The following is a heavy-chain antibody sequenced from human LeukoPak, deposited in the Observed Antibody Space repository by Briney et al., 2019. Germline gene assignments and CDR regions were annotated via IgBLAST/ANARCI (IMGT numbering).Heavy chain of an antibody. CDR2: ISGSGGST. V-gene: IGHV3-23*01. CDR3: AKLDMITFGPLDY. Sequence: GGSLRLSCAAPGFTFSSYAMSWVRQAPGKGLEWVSAISGSGGSTYYADSVKGRFTISRDNSKNTLYLQMNSLRAENTAVYYCAKLDMITFGPLDYWGQGTLVTVSS. D-gene: IGHD3-16*01. CDR1: GFTFSSYA. J-gene: IGHJ4*02.